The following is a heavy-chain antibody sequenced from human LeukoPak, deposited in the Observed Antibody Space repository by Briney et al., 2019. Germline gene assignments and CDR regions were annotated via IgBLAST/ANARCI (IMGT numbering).Heavy chain of an antibody. D-gene: IGHD2-2*01. Sequence: GKSLKISCKGSGYSFTNYWIGWVRQMPGKGLEWMGIIYPGNSDTRYSPSFQGQVTISADKSINTAYLQWSSLKASDTAIYYCARRYCSSTTCRGDFDYWGQGTLVTVSS. V-gene: IGHV5-51*01. CDR1: GYSFTNYW. CDR3: ARRYCSSTTCRGDFDY. J-gene: IGHJ4*02. CDR2: IYPGNSDT.